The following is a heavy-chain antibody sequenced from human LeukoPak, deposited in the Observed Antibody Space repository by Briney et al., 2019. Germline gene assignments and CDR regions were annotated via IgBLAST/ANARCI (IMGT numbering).Heavy chain of an antibody. CDR2: IYYSGST. D-gene: IGHD3-10*01. CDR1: GGSISRYY. Sequence: MASETLSLTCTVSGGSISRYYWSWIRQPPGKGLEWIGYIYYSGSTNYNPSLKSRVTISVDTSRDHFSLKLRSVSAADTAVYYCARDLPPGYWGQGTLVTVSS. J-gene: IGHJ4*02. V-gene: IGHV4-59*12. CDR3: ARDLPPGY.